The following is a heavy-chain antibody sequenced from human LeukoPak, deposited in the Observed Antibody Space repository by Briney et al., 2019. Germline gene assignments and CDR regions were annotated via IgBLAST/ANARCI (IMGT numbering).Heavy chain of an antibody. Sequence: PSETLSLTCAVYGGSFSGYYWRWIRQPQGKGLEWIGEINHSGSTNYNPSLKSRVTISVDTSKNQLSLKLSSVTAADTAVYYCARSLYENWFDPWGQGTLVTVSS. D-gene: IGHD3-3*01. J-gene: IGHJ5*02. CDR3: ARSLYENWFDP. CDR2: INHSGST. CDR1: GGSFSGYY. V-gene: IGHV4-34*01.